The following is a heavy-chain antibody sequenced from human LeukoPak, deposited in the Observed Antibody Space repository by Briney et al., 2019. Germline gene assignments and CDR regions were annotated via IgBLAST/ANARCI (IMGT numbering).Heavy chain of an antibody. J-gene: IGHJ4*02. V-gene: IGHV3-7*01. CDR2: IKQDGSEK. CDR1: GFTFSRYW. D-gene: IGHD3-9*01. CDR3: ARGWRYFD. Sequence: GGSLRLSCAASGFTFSRYWMRWVRHATGKGLEWVANIKQDGSEKYYVDSVKGRFTISRDNAKNSLYLQMNSLRAEDTAVYYCARGWRYFDWGQGTLVTVSS.